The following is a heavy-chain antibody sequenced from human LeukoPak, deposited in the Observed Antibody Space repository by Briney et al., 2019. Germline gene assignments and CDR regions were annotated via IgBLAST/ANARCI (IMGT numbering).Heavy chain of an antibody. CDR2: IYYSGST. J-gene: IGHJ3*02. V-gene: IGHV4-39*07. CDR3: AREDGVVGASDAFDI. CDR1: GGSISSSSYY. Sequence: SETLSLTCSVSGGSISSSSYYWGWIRQPPGKGLEWIGNIYYSGSTYYNPSLKSRVTISVDTSKNQFSLKLSSVTAADTAVYYCAREDGVVGASDAFDIWGQGTMVTVSS. D-gene: IGHD1-26*01.